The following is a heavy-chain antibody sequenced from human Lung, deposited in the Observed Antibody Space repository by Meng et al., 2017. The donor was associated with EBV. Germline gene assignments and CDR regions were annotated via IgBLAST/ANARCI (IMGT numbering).Heavy chain of an antibody. Sequence: QLQRQESGPGLVKPSGTLSLTCTVSGASISSDIWWSWVRQPPGKGLEWIGEVYHRGDTNYNPSLRSRVVISVDRSKNQFSLNLSSVTAADTAVYYCGRDQGRQLINHWGQGTLVTVSS. V-gene: IGHV4-4*02. CDR3: GRDQGRQLINH. J-gene: IGHJ4*02. D-gene: IGHD1-1*01. CDR1: GASISSDIW. CDR2: VYHRGDT.